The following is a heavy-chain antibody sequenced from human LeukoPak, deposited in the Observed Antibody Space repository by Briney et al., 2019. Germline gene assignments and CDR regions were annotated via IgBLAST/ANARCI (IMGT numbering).Heavy chain of an antibody. D-gene: IGHD2-2*02. V-gene: IGHV1-2*02. Sequence: GASVKVSCKASGYTFTGYYMHWVRQAPGQGLEWMGWINPNSGGTNYAQKFQGRVTMTRDTSISTAYMELSRLRSDDTAVYYCARSTRKRKGYCSSTSCYSGYYYGMDVWGQGTTVTVSS. J-gene: IGHJ6*02. CDR1: GYTFTGYY. CDR2: INPNSGGT. CDR3: ARSTRKRKGYCSSTSCYSGYYYGMDV.